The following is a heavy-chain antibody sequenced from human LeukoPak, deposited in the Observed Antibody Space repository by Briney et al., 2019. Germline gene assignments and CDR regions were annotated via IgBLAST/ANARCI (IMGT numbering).Heavy chain of an antibody. Sequence: PSETLSLTCTVSGGSISSYSWSWIRQPPGKGLEWIGYIYTSGSTNYNPSLKSRVTMSVDTSKNQFSLKLSSVTAADTAVYYCAREVDNWNRYDAFDIWGQGAMVTVSS. CDR3: AREVDNWNRYDAFDI. CDR1: GGSISSYS. D-gene: IGHD1-1*01. V-gene: IGHV4-4*08. CDR2: IYTSGST. J-gene: IGHJ3*02.